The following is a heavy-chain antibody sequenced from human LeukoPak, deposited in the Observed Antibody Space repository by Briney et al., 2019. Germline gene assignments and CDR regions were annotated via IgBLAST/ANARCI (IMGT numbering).Heavy chain of an antibody. J-gene: IGHJ5*01. CDR3: ARESDSSGWYDS. Sequence: RPGGSLRLSCAAPGFSFDDYASHWVRQAPGKGLEWVSLISGDGGSTFYADSVKGRFTISRDNSKNSLYLQMSSLRSEDTALYYCARESDSSGWYDSWGQGTLVTVSS. V-gene: IGHV3-43*02. CDR2: ISGDGGST. CDR1: GFSFDDYA. D-gene: IGHD3-22*01.